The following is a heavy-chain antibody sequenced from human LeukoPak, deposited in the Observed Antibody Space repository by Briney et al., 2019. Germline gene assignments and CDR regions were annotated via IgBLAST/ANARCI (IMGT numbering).Heavy chain of an antibody. CDR1: GFSRSTSGVG. CDR3: AHRPVETFDY. Sequence: ESGPTLVNPTQTLTLTCSFSGFSRSTSGVGVGWIRQPPGKALEWLALIYWDDDRRYSPSLKSRLTSTKDTSKNQVVLTMTNMDPVDSVTYYCAHRPVETFDYWGQGTLVTVSS. CDR2: IYWDDDR. V-gene: IGHV2-5*02. J-gene: IGHJ4*02. D-gene: IGHD5-24*01.